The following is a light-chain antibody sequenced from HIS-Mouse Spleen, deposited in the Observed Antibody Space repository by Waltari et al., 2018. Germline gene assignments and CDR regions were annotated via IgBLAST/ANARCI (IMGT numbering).Light chain of an antibody. Sequence: QSALTQPASVSGSPGQSITISCTGTSSDVGSSTLVSWYQQHPGKAPKLMIYEGSKRPSGVSNRVSGSKSGNTASLTISGLQAEDEADYYCCSYAGSSTWVFGGGTKLTVL. CDR2: EGS. CDR3: CSYAGSSTWV. V-gene: IGLV2-23*01. CDR1: SSDVGSSTL. J-gene: IGLJ3*02.